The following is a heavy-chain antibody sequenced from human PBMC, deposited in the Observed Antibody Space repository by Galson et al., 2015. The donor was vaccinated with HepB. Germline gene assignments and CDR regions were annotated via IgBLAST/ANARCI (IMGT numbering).Heavy chain of an antibody. Sequence: SLRLSCAASGFTFNSYAMAWVRQAPGKGLEWVSVVTSGGGNTLYTDSPTGRVFVSPDKFRNTSYLQTSSPRADDTAVYYCVTTVRGINYWGQGTLLTVSS. J-gene: IGHJ4*02. V-gene: IGHV3-23*01. D-gene: IGHD3-10*01. CDR1: GFTFNSYA. CDR3: VTTVRGINY. CDR2: VTSGGGNT.